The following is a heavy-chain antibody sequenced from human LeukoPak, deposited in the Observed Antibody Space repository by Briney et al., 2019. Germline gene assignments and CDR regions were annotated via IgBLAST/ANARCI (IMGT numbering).Heavy chain of an antibody. CDR3: AKEPAERLGVAEV. CDR1: GFTFSTYA. D-gene: IGHD6-13*01. Sequence: GGSLRLSCVVSGFTFSTYAMSWVRQSPGKGLEWVSAISSSGTNTYYGDSVRGRFTISRDNSKSTLYLQMNSLRAEDTAVYYCAKEPAERLGVAEVWGQGALVTVSS. V-gene: IGHV3-23*01. CDR2: ISSSGTNT. J-gene: IGHJ4*02.